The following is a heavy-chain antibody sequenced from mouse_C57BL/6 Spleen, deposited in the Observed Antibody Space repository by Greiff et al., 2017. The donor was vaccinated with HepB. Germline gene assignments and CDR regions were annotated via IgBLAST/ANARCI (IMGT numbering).Heavy chain of an antibody. Sequence: VQLQQPGAELVKPGASVKLSCKASGYTFTSYWMHWVKQRPGQGLEWIGMIHPNSGSTNYNEKFKSKATLTVDKSSSTAYMQLSSLTSEDSAVYYCARRYYGSSLYAMDYWGQGTSVTVSS. CDR3: ARRYYGSSLYAMDY. D-gene: IGHD1-1*01. CDR1: GYTFTSYW. J-gene: IGHJ4*01. V-gene: IGHV1-64*01. CDR2: IHPNSGST.